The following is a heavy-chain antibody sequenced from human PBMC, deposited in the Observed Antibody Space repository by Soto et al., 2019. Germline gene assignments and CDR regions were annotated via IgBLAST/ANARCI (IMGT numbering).Heavy chain of an antibody. CDR1: GFTFSSYS. CDR2: ISYDGSNK. CDR3: AVGWLRFLEWFPQPYYGMDV. J-gene: IGHJ6*02. D-gene: IGHD3-3*01. V-gene: IGHV3-30-3*01. Sequence: GGSLILSCAASGFTFSSYSMHWVRQAPGKGLEWVAVISYDGSNKYYADSVKGRFTISRDNSKNTLYLQMNSLRAEDTAVYYCAVGWLRFLEWFPQPYYGMDVWGQGTTVTVSS.